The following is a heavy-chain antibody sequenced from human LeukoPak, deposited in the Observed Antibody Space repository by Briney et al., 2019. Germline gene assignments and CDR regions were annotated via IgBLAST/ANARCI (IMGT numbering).Heavy chain of an antibody. J-gene: IGHJ1*01. CDR2: ISGDGGST. CDR1: GFTFTSSA. Sequence: GGSLRLSCAASGFTFTSSAMHWVRQAPGKALEYVSAISGDGGSTYYANSVKGRFTISRDNSKNTLYLQMGSLRAEDMAVNYCARGYCSSTSCYNQYFQHWGQGTLVTVSS. D-gene: IGHD2-2*02. CDR3: ARGYCSSTSCYNQYFQH. V-gene: IGHV3-64*01.